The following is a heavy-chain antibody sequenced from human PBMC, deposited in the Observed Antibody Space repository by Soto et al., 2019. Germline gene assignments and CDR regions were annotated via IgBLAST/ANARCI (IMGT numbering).Heavy chain of an antibody. Sequence: EMQLVESGGGLVQPGGSLRLSCAASGFTFSSYWMTWVRQAPGKGLEWVANIKQDGSAKYYVDSVKGRFTISRDNAKNSLYLQMNSLRAEDTAVYYCASWLKTSGWYVLLEGSFDYWGQGTLVTVSS. J-gene: IGHJ4*02. CDR3: ASWLKTSGWYVLLEGSFDY. D-gene: IGHD6-19*01. CDR2: IKQDGSAK. CDR1: GFTFSSYW. V-gene: IGHV3-7*01.